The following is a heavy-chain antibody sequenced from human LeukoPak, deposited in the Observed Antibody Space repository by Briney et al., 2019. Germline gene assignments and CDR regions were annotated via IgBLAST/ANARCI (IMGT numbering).Heavy chain of an antibody. Sequence: PGGSLRLSCAGSGFTFSSFAMSWVRQAPGKGLEWVSGIRGSGGSTYYEDSVKGRFTISRDNSKNTLYLQMNSLRAEDTAVYYCAREKFDYPDWYFDLWGRGTLVTVSS. J-gene: IGHJ2*01. CDR3: AREKFDYPDWYFDL. D-gene: IGHD3-9*01. CDR1: GFTFSSFA. V-gene: IGHV3-23*01. CDR2: IRGSGGST.